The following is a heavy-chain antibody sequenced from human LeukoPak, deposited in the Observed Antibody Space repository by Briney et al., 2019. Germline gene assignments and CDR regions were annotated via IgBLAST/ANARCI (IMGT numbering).Heavy chain of an antibody. V-gene: IGHV1-69*05. CDR3: ARASEDYYDSSGYYYFDY. J-gene: IGHJ4*02. CDR2: IIPIFGTA. D-gene: IGHD3-22*01. Sequence: SAKVSCKASGGTFSSYAISWVRQAPGQGLEWMGGIIPIFGTANYAQKFQGRVTITTDESTSTAYMELSSLRSEDTAVYYCARASEDYYDSSGYYYFDYWGQGTLVTVSS. CDR1: GGTFSSYA.